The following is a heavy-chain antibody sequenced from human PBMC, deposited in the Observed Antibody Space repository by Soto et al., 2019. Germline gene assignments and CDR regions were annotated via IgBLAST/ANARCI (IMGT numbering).Heavy chain of an antibody. CDR2: IYYSGST. V-gene: IGHV4-61*01. CDR1: GGSVLSGSYY. CDR3: ARSVGESLFGNWFHP. D-gene: IGHD3-3*01. Sequence: SETLSLTCTVSGGSVLSGSYYWSWIRQPPGKGLEGIGYIYYSGSTNYNPSLKRRVTISVDTSKNQFSLKLSSVPAADTAVYCGARSVGESLFGNWFHPLGQGTLVTGSS. J-gene: IGHJ5*02.